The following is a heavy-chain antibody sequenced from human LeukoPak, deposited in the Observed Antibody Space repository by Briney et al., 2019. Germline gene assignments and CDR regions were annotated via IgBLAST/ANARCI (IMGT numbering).Heavy chain of an antibody. CDR2: INPSGGST. Sequence: ASVKVSCKASGYTFTSYYMHWVRQAPGQGLEWMGIINPSGGSTNYAQKFQGRVTITTDESTSTAYMELSSLRSEDTAVYYCASGARGQPNYYYYYYMDVWGKGTTVTVSS. CDR1: GYTFTSYY. CDR3: ASGARGQPNYYYYYYMDV. J-gene: IGHJ6*03. V-gene: IGHV1-46*01. D-gene: IGHD4/OR15-4a*01.